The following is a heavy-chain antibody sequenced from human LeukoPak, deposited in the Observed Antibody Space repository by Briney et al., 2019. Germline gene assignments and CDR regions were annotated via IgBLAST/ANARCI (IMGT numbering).Heavy chain of an antibody. J-gene: IGHJ4*02. CDR3: ARSRGIISDSTLDY. D-gene: IGHD6-13*01. CDR1: GGSISSGSYY. V-gene: IGHV4-61*02. Sequence: TLSLTCSVSGGSISSGSYYLSWIWQPAGNGLEWIGRIYTSGSTNYNPYLKSRVTISLDTSKNLLSLKLRSVTAADTAVYYCARSRGIISDSTLDYWGQGTLVTVSS. CDR2: IYTSGST.